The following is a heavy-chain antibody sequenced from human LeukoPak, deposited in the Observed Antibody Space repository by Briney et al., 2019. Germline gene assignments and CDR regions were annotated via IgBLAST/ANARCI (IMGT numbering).Heavy chain of an antibody. CDR2: IYYSGST. V-gene: IGHV4-59*01. D-gene: IGHD3-22*01. CDR1: GGSISSCY. CDR3: ARAYYYDSSGYYFDY. Sequence: PSETLSLTCTVSGGSISSCYWSWIRQPPGKGLEWIGYIYYSGSTNYNPSLKSRVTISVDTSKNQFSLKLSSVTAADTAVYYCARAYYYDSSGYYFDYWGQGTLVTVSS. J-gene: IGHJ4*02.